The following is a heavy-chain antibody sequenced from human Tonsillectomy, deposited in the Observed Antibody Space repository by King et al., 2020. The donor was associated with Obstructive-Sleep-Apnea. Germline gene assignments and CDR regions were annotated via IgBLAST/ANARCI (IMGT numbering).Heavy chain of an antibody. CDR2: ISNSGSTT. Sequence: VQLVESGGGLVKPGESLRLSCAASGLTFANAWMSWVRQTSGKGLEWIAYISNSGSTTYYADSVKGRFTISRDNAKNSLYLQMNSLRVEDTAVYYCARCSLSSGWSDYWGQGTLVTVSS. D-gene: IGHD6-19*01. V-gene: IGHV3-11*01. CDR3: ARCSLSSGWSDY. CDR1: GLTFANAW. J-gene: IGHJ4*02.